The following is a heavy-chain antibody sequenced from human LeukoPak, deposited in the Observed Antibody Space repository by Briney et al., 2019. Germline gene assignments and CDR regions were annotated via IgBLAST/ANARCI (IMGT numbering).Heavy chain of an antibody. CDR3: ATDHRWELRYFDY. J-gene: IGHJ4*02. CDR2: INPNSGGT. V-gene: IGHV1-2*02. Sequence: ASVKVSCKASGYTFTGYYMHWVRQAPGQGLEWMGWINPNSGGTNYAQKFQGRVTMTEDTSTDTAYMELSSLRSEDTAVYYCATDHRWELRYFDYWGQGTLVTVSS. D-gene: IGHD1-26*01. CDR1: GYTFTGYY.